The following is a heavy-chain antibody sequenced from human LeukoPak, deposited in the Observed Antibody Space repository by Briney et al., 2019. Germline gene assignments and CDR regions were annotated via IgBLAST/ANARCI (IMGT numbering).Heavy chain of an antibody. Sequence: QPGGSLRLSCAASGFTFSSYWMHWVRQAPGKGLVWVSRINSDGSSTSYADSVKGRFTISRDNAKNTLYLQMNSLRAEDTAVYYCVREVYFYDDSAMEGGFDIWGHGTVVTVSS. CDR1: GFTFSSYW. CDR3: VREVYFYDDSAMEGGFDI. D-gene: IGHD3-22*01. CDR2: INSDGSST. V-gene: IGHV3-74*01. J-gene: IGHJ3*02.